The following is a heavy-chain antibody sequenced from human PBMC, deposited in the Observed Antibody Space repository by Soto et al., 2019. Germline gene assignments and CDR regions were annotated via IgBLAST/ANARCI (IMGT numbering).Heavy chain of an antibody. CDR1: GYTFTNYD. J-gene: IGHJ4*02. V-gene: IGHV1-8*01. CDR2: MNPNSGNT. D-gene: IGHD1-1*01. Sequence: QVQLVQSGAEVKKPGASVKVSCKASGYTFTNYDINWVRQATGQVLEWMGWMNPNSGNTGYAQKFQGRVTMTRNTSISTAYVELSSLRSEDTAVYYCARGPTWAGNVDYWGQGTLVTVSS. CDR3: ARGPTWAGNVDY.